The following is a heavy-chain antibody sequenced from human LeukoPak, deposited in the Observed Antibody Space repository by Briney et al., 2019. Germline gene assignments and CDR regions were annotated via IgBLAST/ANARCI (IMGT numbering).Heavy chain of an antibody. V-gene: IGHV3-48*04. J-gene: IGHJ4*02. CDR2: IGGSDTNV. CDR3: AKAGADI. Sequence: PGGSLRLSCEASGFDFNTYSMNWVRQAPGKGLEWVSYIGGSDTNVYYADSVKGRVTVSRDNAKNSLFLQMNSLTVEDTAVYYCAKAGADIWGQGTLVTVSS. D-gene: IGHD2-15*01. CDR1: GFDFNTYS.